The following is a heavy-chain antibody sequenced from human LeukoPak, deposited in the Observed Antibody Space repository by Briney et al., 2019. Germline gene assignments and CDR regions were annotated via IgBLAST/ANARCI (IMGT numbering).Heavy chain of an antibody. J-gene: IGHJ4*02. D-gene: IGHD1-26*01. CDR2: ISSSGSTI. CDR3: ARDPGVVGATWHFDY. CDR1: GFTFSSYE. Sequence: GGSLRLSCAASGFTFSSYEMNWVRQAPGKGLEWISYISSSGSTIYYADSVKGRFTISRDNAKNSLYLQMNSLRDEDTAVYYCARDPGVVGATWHFDYWGQGTLVTVSS. V-gene: IGHV3-48*03.